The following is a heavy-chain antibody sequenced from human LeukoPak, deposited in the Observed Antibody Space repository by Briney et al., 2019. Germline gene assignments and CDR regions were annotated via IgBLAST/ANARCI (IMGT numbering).Heavy chain of an antibody. CDR2: VYYSGST. V-gene: IGHV4-59*01. CDR1: GGSISSYY. D-gene: IGHD3-3*01. Sequence: ETLSLTCTVSGGSISSYYWGWIRQPPGKGLEWIGYVYYSGSTNYNPSLKSRVTISVDTSKNQFSLKLSSVTAADTAVYYCARVDDFWSGHNWFDPWGQGTLVTVSS. CDR3: ARVDDFWSGHNWFDP. J-gene: IGHJ5*02.